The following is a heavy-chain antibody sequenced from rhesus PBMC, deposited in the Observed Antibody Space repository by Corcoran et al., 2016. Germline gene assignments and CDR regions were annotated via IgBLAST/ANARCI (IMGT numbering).Heavy chain of an antibody. CDR2: IYRSSGSA. D-gene: IGHD3-40*01. CDR1: GGSISGDYD. J-gene: IGHJ4*01. CDR3: ARPRGVVDD. V-gene: IGHV4-76*01. Sequence: QVQLQESGPGVVKPSETLSLTCAVSGGSISGDYDWSWIRQPPGKGLDWIGYIYRSSGSASYNPSLKNRVTISKGSSKNEFSLKLYSVTAADTAVYYCARPRGVVDDWGQGVLVTVSS.